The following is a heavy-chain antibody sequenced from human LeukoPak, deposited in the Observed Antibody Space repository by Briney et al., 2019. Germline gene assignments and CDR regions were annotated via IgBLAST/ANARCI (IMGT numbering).Heavy chain of an antibody. Sequence: SETLSLTCTVSGGSISSYYWSWIRQPPGKGLECIGYIYYSGSTSYNPSLKSRVTISVDTSKKQFSLRLSSVTAADTAVYYCARESGSGSPLYYFDYWGQGTLVTVSS. V-gene: IGHV4-59*01. CDR1: GGSISSYY. CDR3: ARESGSGSPLYYFDY. CDR2: IYYSGST. J-gene: IGHJ4*02. D-gene: IGHD3-10*01.